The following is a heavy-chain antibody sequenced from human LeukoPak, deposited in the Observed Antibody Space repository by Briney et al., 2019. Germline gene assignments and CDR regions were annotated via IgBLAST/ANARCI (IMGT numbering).Heavy chain of an antibody. V-gene: IGHV1-2*02. J-gene: IGHJ4*02. CDR2: INPNSGGT. CDR3: ARDLDD. CDR1: GYTFTGYY. Sequence: ASVKVSCKSAGYTFTGYYLHWVRQAHGQGLEWMGWINPNSGGTDYAQKFEGRVTMTRDTSISTAYMELSRLRSDDTAVYYCARDLDDWGQGTLVTVSS.